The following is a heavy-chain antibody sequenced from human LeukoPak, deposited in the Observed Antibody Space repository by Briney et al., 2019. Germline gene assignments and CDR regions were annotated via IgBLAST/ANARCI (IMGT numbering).Heavy chain of an antibody. CDR2: INHSGST. D-gene: IGHD3-9*01. Sequence: SETLSLTCAVYGGSFSGYYWSWIRQPPGKGLEWIGEINHSGSTNYNPSLKSRVTISVDTSKSQFSLKLSSVTAADTAVYYCAARNILTGYSPNAVRFDDWGQGTLVTVSS. V-gene: IGHV4-34*01. CDR3: AARNILTGYSPNAVRFDD. CDR1: GGSFSGYY. J-gene: IGHJ4*02.